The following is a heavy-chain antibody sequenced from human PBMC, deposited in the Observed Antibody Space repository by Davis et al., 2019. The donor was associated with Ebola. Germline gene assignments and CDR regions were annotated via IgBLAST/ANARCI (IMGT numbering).Heavy chain of an antibody. CDR3: ARTTRASGWFLDY. V-gene: IGHV4-59*12. CDR1: GGSISSYY. Sequence: SETLSLTCTVSGGSISSYYWSWIRQPPGKGLEWIGYIYYSGSTNYNPSLKSRVTISVDTSKNQFSLKLSSVTAADTAVYYCARTTRASGWFLDYWGQGALVTVSS. D-gene: IGHD6-19*01. J-gene: IGHJ4*02. CDR2: IYYSGST.